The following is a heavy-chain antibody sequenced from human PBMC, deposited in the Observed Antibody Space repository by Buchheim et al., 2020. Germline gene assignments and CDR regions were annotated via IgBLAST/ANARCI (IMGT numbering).Heavy chain of an antibody. CDR3: AKDDLKLAARGIYYFDY. CDR1: GFTFSSYG. V-gene: IGHV3-30*18. J-gene: IGHJ4*02. D-gene: IGHD6-6*01. Sequence: VQLVESGGGLVQPGGSLRLSCAASGFTFSSYGMHWVRQAPGKGLEWVAVISYAGSNKYYADSVKGRFTISRDNSKTRLYLPMNSRRAEDTAVYYCAKDDLKLAARGIYYFDYWGQGTL. CDR2: ISYAGSNK.